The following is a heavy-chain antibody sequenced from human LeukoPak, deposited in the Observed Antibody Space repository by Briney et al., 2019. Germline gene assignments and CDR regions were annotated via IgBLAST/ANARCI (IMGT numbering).Heavy chain of an antibody. D-gene: IGHD2-2*01. CDR3: AKDQEIVVVPAAIDY. V-gene: IGHV3-30*02. Sequence: GGSLRLSCAASGFTSSSYGMHWVRQGPGKGLGWVAFIRYDGSNKYYADSVKGRFTISRDNSKNTLYLQMNSLRAEDTAVYYCAKDQEIVVVPAAIDYWGQGTLVTVSS. CDR1: GFTSSSYG. CDR2: IRYDGSNK. J-gene: IGHJ4*02.